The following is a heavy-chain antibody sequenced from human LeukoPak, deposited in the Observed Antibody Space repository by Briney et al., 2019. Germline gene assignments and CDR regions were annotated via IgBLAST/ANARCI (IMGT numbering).Heavy chain of an antibody. Sequence: GGSWRLSCEAPGFSFSSYGLSWVRRAPGKGLGWISAIRGSGDSKHYADSVRGRFTISRDNAMNTMYLQMNGLRAEDTAVYYCSRGLESKDTRPHYWGQGTLVSVSS. CDR1: GFSFSSYG. V-gene: IGHV3-23*01. D-gene: IGHD1-1*01. J-gene: IGHJ4*02. CDR2: IRGSGDSK. CDR3: SRGLESKDTRPHY.